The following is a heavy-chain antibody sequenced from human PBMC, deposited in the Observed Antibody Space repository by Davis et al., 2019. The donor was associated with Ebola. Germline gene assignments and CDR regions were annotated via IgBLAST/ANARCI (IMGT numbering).Heavy chain of an antibody. CDR1: GFTFSSYW. CDR2: INSNGRTT. D-gene: IGHD1-26*01. CDR3: AREASGSALAAFDI. J-gene: IGHJ3*02. Sequence: GESLKISCAASGFTFSSYWMHWVRQAPGKGLVWVSRINSNGRTTTYADSVKGRFTISRDNAKNTLYLQMNSLRAEDTAVYYCAREASGSALAAFDIWGQGTMVTVSS. V-gene: IGHV3-74*01.